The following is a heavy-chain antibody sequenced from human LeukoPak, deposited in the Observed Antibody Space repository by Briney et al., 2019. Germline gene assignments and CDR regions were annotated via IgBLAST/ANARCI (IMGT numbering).Heavy chain of an antibody. Sequence: GGSLRLSCAASGFTFSSYAMHWVRQAPGKGLEWVAVTSYDGSNKYYADSVKGRFTISRDNSKNTLYLQMNSLRAEDTAVYYCARDQPDGGGVDYWGQGTLVTVSS. CDR2: TSYDGSNK. CDR1: GFTFSSYA. CDR3: ARDQPDGGGVDY. J-gene: IGHJ4*02. V-gene: IGHV3-30*14. D-gene: IGHD2-21*01.